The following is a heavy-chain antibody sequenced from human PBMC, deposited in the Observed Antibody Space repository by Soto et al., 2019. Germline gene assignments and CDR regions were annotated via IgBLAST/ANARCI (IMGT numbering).Heavy chain of an antibody. CDR2: INAGNGNT. D-gene: IGHD6-25*01. CDR3: ARVFEAAPYDAFDI. Sequence: ASVKVSCKASGYTFTSYAMHWVRQAPGQRLEWMGWINAGNGNTKYSQKFQGRVTITRDTSASTAYMELSSLRSEDTAVYYCARVFEAAPYDAFDIWGQGTMVTVSS. J-gene: IGHJ3*02. CDR1: GYTFTSYA. V-gene: IGHV1-3*01.